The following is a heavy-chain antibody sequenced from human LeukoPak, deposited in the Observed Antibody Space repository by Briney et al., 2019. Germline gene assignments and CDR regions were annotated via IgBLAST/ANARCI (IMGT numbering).Heavy chain of an antibody. J-gene: IGHJ4*02. CDR3: AKDRAVGGYSYGPFDY. CDR2: ISYDGSNK. D-gene: IGHD5-18*01. Sequence: GGSLRLSCAASGFTFSSYAMSWVRQAPGKGLEWVAVISYDGSNKYYADSVKGRFTISRDNSKNTLYLQMNSLRAEDTAVYYCAKDRAVGGYSYGPFDYWGQGTLVTVSS. CDR1: GFTFSSYA. V-gene: IGHV3-30-3*01.